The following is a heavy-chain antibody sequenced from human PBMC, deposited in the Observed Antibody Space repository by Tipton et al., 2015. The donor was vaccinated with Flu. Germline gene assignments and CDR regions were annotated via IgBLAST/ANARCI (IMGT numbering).Heavy chain of an antibody. Sequence: TLSLTCAVSGGSIRSFFGGWIRQPPGKGLEYIGFIRYSGSTNYNPSLNSRVTMSVDTSKNQFSLRLRSVTAADTAVYYCAREASHRAQVDYWGQGTLVTVSS. D-gene: IGHD1-14*01. V-gene: IGHV4-59*12. CDR3: AREASHRAQVDY. J-gene: IGHJ4*02. CDR1: GGSIRSFF. CDR2: IRYSGST.